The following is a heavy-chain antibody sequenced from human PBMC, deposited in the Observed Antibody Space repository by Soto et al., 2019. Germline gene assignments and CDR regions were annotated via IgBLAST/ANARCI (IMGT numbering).Heavy chain of an antibody. D-gene: IGHD2-15*01. CDR2: IYYSGST. CDR1: GGSISSSDYY. V-gene: IGHV4-30-4*01. J-gene: IGHJ4*02. Sequence: TLSLTFTVSGGSISSSDYYWGWIRQPPGKGLEWIGYIYYSGSTYYNPSLKSRVTISVDTSKNQFSLKLSSVTAADTAVYYCARGTIFCSGGSCYSIHFDYWGQGTLVTVSS. CDR3: ARGTIFCSGGSCYSIHFDY.